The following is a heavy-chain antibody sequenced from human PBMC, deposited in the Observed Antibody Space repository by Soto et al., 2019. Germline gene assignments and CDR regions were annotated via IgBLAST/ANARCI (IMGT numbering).Heavy chain of an antibody. Sequence: EVQLVESGGGLVQPGGSLRLSCAASGFTLSDHYMDWVRQAPGKGLEWVGRTRNKANSYTTEYAASVKGRFTISRDDSKHSLYLQMNSLKTEDTAVYYCARYDYGDLDYWGQGALVTVSS. CDR1: GFTLSDHY. CDR3: ARYDYGDLDY. V-gene: IGHV3-72*01. D-gene: IGHD4-17*01. CDR2: TRNKANSYTT. J-gene: IGHJ4*02.